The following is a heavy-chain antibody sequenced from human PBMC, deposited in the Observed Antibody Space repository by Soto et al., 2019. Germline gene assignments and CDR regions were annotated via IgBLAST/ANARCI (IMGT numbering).Heavy chain of an antibody. V-gene: IGHV1-18*01. D-gene: IGHD3-16*02. J-gene: IGHJ4*02. Sequence: ASVKVSCKASGYTFTSYGISWVRQAPGQGLEWMGWISAYNGNTNYAQKLQGRVTMTTDTSTSTAYMELRSLRSDDTAVYYCARDFYYDYIWGSYRVPSFGDYWGQGTLVTVSS. CDR3: ARDFYYDYIWGSYRVPSFGDY. CDR2: ISAYNGNT. CDR1: GYTFTSYG.